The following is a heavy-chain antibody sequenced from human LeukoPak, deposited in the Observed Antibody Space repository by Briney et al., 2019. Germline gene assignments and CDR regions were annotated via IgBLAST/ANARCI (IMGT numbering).Heavy chain of an antibody. D-gene: IGHD2-2*01. J-gene: IGHJ4*02. V-gene: IGHV1-2*02. Sequence: ASVKVPCKASGYTFTGYYMHWVRQAPGQGLEWMGWINPNSGGTNYAQKFQGRVTMTRDTSISTAYMELSRLRSDDTAVYYCASWDIVVVPAANSDYWGQGTLVSVSS. CDR3: ASWDIVVVPAANSDY. CDR2: INPNSGGT. CDR1: GYTFTGYY.